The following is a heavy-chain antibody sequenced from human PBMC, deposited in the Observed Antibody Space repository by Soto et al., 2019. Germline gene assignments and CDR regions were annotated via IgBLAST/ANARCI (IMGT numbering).Heavy chain of an antibody. CDR1: GYTFTSYD. Sequence: ASVKVSCKASGYTFTSYDINWVRQATGQGLEWMGWMNPNSGNTGYAQKFQGRVTMTRNTSISTAYMELSSLRSEDTAVYYCARGEGSGSQSPDDAFDIWGQGTMVTVSS. CDR2: MNPNSGNT. CDR3: ARGEGSGSQSPDDAFDI. V-gene: IGHV1-8*01. D-gene: IGHD3-10*01. J-gene: IGHJ3*02.